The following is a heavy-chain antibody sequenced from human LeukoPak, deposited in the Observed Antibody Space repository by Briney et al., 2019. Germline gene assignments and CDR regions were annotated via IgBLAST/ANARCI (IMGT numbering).Heavy chain of an antibody. CDR2: ISSSSSYI. D-gene: IGHD5-18*01. V-gene: IGHV3-21*01. CDR1: GFTFSGYS. Sequence: PGGSLRLSCAASGFTFSGYSMNWVRQAPGKGLGWVSSISSSSSYIYYADSVQGRFTISRDNAKNSLYLQMNSLRAEDTAVYYCARDLGGYSYGTPDYWGQGTLVTVSS. CDR3: ARDLGGYSYGTPDY. J-gene: IGHJ4*02.